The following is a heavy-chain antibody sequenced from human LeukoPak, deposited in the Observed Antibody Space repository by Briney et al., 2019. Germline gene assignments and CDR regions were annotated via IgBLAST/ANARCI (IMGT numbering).Heavy chain of an antibody. J-gene: IGHJ6*03. Sequence: GGSLRLSCAASGFTLSSYAMSWVRQAPGKGLELVANIKQDRSEKYYVDSVKGRFTISRDNAKNSLYLQMNSLRAEDTAVYYCARARIAAAGNADYYYMDVWGKGTTVTVSS. D-gene: IGHD6-13*01. CDR3: ARARIAAAGNADYYYMDV. CDR1: GFTLSSYA. V-gene: IGHV3-7*01. CDR2: IKQDRSEK.